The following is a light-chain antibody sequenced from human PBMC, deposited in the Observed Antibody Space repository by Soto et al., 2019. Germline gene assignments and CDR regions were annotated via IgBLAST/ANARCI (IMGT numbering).Light chain of an antibody. CDR1: SSDVGGYNH. V-gene: IGLV2-14*03. J-gene: IGLJ1*01. CDR3: TSYASSSTYV. Sequence: ALTHPASVSGSPGQSITISCTGTSSDVGGYNHVSWYQQHPGKAPKLMIYDVSNRPSGVSNRFFGSKSDNTASLTISGLQAEDEADYYCTSYASSSTYVFGTGTKSPS. CDR2: DVS.